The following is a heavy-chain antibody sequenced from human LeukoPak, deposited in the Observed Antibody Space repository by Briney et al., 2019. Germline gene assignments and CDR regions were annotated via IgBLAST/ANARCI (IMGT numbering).Heavy chain of an antibody. D-gene: IGHD2-2*01. V-gene: IGHV4-59*01. CDR3: ARDRRIVVVPAAIGDLQDGYYYYGMDV. CDR2: IYYTGST. J-gene: IGHJ6*04. Sequence: SEPLSLTCTVFGSSITSYYWSWIRQPPGKGLEWIGYIYYTGSTNYNPSLKSRVTISVDTSKNQFSLKLSSVTAADTAVYYCARDRRIVVVPAAIGDLQDGYYYYGMDVWGKGTTVTVSS. CDR1: GSSITSYY.